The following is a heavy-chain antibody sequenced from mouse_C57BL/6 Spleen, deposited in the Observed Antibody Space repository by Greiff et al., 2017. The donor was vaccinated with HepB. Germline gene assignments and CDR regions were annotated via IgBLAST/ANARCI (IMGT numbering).Heavy chain of an antibody. CDR2: IYPGDGDT. J-gene: IGHJ3*01. V-gene: IGHV1-82*01. Sequence: VQLQQSGPELVKPGASVKISCKASGYAFSSSWMNWVKQRPGKGLEWIGRIYPGDGDTNYNGKFKGKATLTADKSSSTAYMQLSSLTSEDSAVYFCARGASVVVFAYWGQGTLVTVSA. CDR3: ARGASVVVFAY. CDR1: GYAFSSSW. D-gene: IGHD1-1*01.